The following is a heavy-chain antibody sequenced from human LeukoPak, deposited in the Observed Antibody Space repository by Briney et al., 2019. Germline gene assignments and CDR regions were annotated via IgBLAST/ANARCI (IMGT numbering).Heavy chain of an antibody. CDR3: ARDHGSYYYMDV. CDR2: IYTSGNT. D-gene: IGHD6-25*01. J-gene: IGHJ6*03. CDR1: GASIGSYY. V-gene: IGHV4-4*07. Sequence: SETLSLTCTVSGASIGSYYWSWIRQPAGKGLEWIGLIYTSGNTNYNPSLKSRVTISLDKSKNQFSLNLSSVTAADTAVYYCARDHGSYYYMDVWGKGTTVTVSS.